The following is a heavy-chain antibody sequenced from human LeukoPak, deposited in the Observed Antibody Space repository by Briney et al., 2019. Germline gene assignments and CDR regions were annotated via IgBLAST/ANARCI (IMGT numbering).Heavy chain of an antibody. V-gene: IGHV3-7*01. J-gene: IGHJ4*02. CDR2: IKQDGSEK. CDR1: GFTFSRYW. D-gene: IGHD3-10*01. Sequence: GGSLRLSCAASGFTFSRYWMSWVRQAPGKGLEWVANIKQDGSEKYYVDSVKGRFTISRDNAKNSVYLQMNSLRTEDTAVYYCARDDRVIYYGSENYPGGVDYWGQGTPVTVSS. CDR3: ARDDRVIYYGSENYPGGVDY.